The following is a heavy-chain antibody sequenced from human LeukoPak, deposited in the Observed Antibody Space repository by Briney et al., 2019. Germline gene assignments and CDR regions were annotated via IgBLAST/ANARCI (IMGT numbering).Heavy chain of an antibody. D-gene: IGHD5-12*01. Sequence: GASVKVSCKASGGTFSSYAISWVRQAPGQGLEWMGRIIPILGIANYAQKFQGRVTITADKSTSTAYMELSSLRSEDTAVYYCAREISGYDQYYFDYWGQGTLVIVSS. CDR3: AREISGYDQYYFDY. V-gene: IGHV1-69*04. CDR2: IIPILGIA. J-gene: IGHJ4*02. CDR1: GGTFSSYA.